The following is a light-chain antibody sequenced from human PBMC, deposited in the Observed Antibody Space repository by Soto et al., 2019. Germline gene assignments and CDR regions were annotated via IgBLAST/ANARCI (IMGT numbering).Light chain of an antibody. J-gene: IGLJ1*01. CDR1: SSNIGAGYD. CDR3: QSYDSSLSGSGFYV. CDR2: GNS. V-gene: IGLV1-40*01. Sequence: QSVLTQPPSVSGAPGQRVTISCTGSSSNIGAGYDVHWYQQLPGTAPKLLIYGNSNRPSGVPDRFSGSKSGTSASLAITGLQAEDEADYYCQSYDSSLSGSGFYVFGTGTKV.